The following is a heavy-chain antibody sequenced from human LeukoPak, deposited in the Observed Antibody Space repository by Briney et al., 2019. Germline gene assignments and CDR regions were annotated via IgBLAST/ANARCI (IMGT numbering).Heavy chain of an antibody. J-gene: IGHJ3*02. CDR2: IYYSGST. Sequence: SETLSLTCTVSGGSISSSSYYWGWIRQPPGKGLEWIGSIYYSGSTYYNPSLKSRVTISVDTSKNQFSLKLSSVPAADTAVYYCARQLYYYDTSGYYFGAFDIWGQGTMVTVSS. CDR1: GGSISSSSYY. V-gene: IGHV4-39*01. D-gene: IGHD3-22*01. CDR3: ARQLYYYDTSGYYFGAFDI.